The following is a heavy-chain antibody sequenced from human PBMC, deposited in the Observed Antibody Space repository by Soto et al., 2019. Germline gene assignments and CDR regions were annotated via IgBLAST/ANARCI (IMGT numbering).Heavy chain of an antibody. D-gene: IGHD3-22*01. CDR2: ISAYNGNT. Sequence: ASVKVSCKASGYTVTSYGISWVRQAPGQGLEWMGWISAYNGNTNYAQKLQGRVTMTTDTSTSTAYMELRSLRSDDTAVYYCARDLPTYYYDSSDPPRRFDPWGQGTLVTVSS. V-gene: IGHV1-18*01. J-gene: IGHJ5*02. CDR1: GYTVTSYG. CDR3: ARDLPTYYYDSSDPPRRFDP.